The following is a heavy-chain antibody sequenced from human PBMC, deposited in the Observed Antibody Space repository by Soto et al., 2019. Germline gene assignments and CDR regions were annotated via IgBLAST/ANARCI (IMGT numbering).Heavy chain of an antibody. D-gene: IGHD2-15*01. CDR2: INSDGSRT. CDR1: GFTFSGYW. CDR3: ARGRGGCSGGTWYFDH. V-gene: IGHV3-74*01. Sequence: EVQLVESGGGLVQPGGSLRLSCAASGFTFSGYWMHWVRQAPGKGLVWVSRINSDGSRTNYADSVKGRFAISGDNAKNTLYLQVNNVRAEDTAAYCCARGRGGCSGGTWYFDHWGQGTLVTVSS. J-gene: IGHJ4*02.